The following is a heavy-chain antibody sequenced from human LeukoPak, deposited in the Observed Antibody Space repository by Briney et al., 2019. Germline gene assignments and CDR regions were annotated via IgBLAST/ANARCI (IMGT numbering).Heavy chain of an antibody. D-gene: IGHD3-3*01. CDR1: GGTFSSYA. J-gene: IGHJ6*02. CDR2: IIPILGIA. Sequence: GASVKVSCKASGGTFSSYAISWVRQAPGQGLEWMGRIIPILGIANYAQKFQGRVTITADKSTSTAYMELSSLRSEDTAVYYCARFLDSYYYYGMDVWGQGTTVTVSS. CDR3: ARFLDSYYYYGMDV. V-gene: IGHV1-69*04.